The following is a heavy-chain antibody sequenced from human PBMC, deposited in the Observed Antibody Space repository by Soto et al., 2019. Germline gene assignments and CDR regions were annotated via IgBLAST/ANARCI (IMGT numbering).Heavy chain of an antibody. V-gene: IGHV4-39*01. CDR3: ARRVNVPSWYFDL. CDR2: ISYSGTT. Sequence: QVQLLESGPGLVKPSETLSLTCNVSGASISRSSSYWGWIRKPPGKGLEWIASISYSGTTYYNPSLKSRVTMSLDLSRNQFSLRLASVTAADTALYFCARRVNVPSWYFDLWAREKPVTVSS. D-gene: IGHD3-10*02. CDR1: GASISRSSSY. J-gene: IGHJ2*01.